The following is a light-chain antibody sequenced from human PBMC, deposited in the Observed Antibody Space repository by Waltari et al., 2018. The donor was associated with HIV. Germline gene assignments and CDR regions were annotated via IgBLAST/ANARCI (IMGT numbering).Light chain of an antibody. V-gene: IGLV1-51*01. J-gene: IGLJ1*01. CDR2: DNE. CDR3: GTWDSSLSLYV. CDR1: DSNIGHNY. Sequence: SILTQPPSVSAAPGQRVTISCSGGDSNIGHNYVSWYQQVPGSAPRILIYDNEKRPSGIPDRCAASKAGMSAILDIAGLQIVHEAYYYCGTWDSSLSLYVFGPGTTVDV.